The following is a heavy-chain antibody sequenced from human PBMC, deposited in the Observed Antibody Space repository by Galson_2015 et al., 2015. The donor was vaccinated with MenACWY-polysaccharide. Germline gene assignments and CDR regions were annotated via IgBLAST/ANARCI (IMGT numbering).Heavy chain of an antibody. CDR3: ARVSGGYCSSTSCSLYYYYYGMDV. CDR2: ISSSGSTI. V-gene: IGHV3-48*03. Sequence: SLRLSCAASGFTFSSYEMNWVRQAPGKGLEWVSYISSSGSTIYYADSVKGRFTISRDNAKNSLYLQMNSLRAEDTAVYYCARVSGGYCSSTSCSLYYYYYGMDVWGQGTTVTVSS. CDR1: GFTFSSYE. D-gene: IGHD2-2*01. J-gene: IGHJ6*02.